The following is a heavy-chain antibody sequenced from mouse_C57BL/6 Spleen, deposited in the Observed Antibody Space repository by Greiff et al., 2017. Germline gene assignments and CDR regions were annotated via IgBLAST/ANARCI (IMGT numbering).Heavy chain of an antibody. CDR3: ARRGDY. V-gene: IGHV1-69*01. Sequence: QVQLQQPGAELVMPGASVKLSCKASGYTFTSYWMHWVKQRPGQGLEWIGEIDPSDSYTNYNQKFKGKSTLTVDKSSSTAYMQLSSLTSEDSAVYDCARRGDYWGQGTTLTVSS. CDR1: GYTFTSYW. CDR2: IDPSDSYT. J-gene: IGHJ2*01.